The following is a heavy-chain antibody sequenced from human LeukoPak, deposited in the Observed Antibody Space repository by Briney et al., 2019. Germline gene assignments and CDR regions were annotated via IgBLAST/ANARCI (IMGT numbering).Heavy chain of an antibody. V-gene: IGHV4-31*03. CDR3: ARVIGTGTTWWFDP. D-gene: IGHD1-7*01. J-gene: IGHJ5*02. CDR1: GGSISSGGYY. CDR2: VYYSGST. Sequence: PSETLSLTCTVSGGSISSGGYYWSWIRQHPGKGLEWIGYVYYSGSTYYNPSLKSRVTISVDTSKNQFSLKLSSVTAADTAVYYCARVIGTGTTWWFDPWGQGTLVTVSS.